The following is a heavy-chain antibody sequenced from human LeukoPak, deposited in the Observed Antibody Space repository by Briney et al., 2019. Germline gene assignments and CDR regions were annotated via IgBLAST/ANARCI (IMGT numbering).Heavy chain of an antibody. CDR2: IYYSGST. CDR1: GGSISSSSYY. CDR3: ARDEGIAKNFDP. D-gene: IGHD6-13*01. J-gene: IGHJ5*02. Sequence: SETLSLTCTVSGGSISSSSYYWGWIRQPPRKGLEWIGSIYYSGSTYYNPSLKSRVTISVDTSKNQFSLKLSSVTAADTAVYYCARDEGIAKNFDPWGQGTLVTVSS. V-gene: IGHV4-39*07.